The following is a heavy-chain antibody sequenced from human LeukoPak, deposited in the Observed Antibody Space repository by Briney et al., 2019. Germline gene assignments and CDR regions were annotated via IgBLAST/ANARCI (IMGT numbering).Heavy chain of an antibody. CDR3: ARGYGDPVYFDY. CDR2: ISWNSGSI. J-gene: IGHJ4*02. CDR1: GFTFDDYA. Sequence: GRSLRLSCAASGFTFDDYAMHWVRQAPGKGLEWVSGISWNSGSIGYADSVKGRFTISRDNAKNSLYLQMNSLRAEDTAVYYSARGYGDPVYFDYWGQGTLVTVSS. V-gene: IGHV3-9*01. D-gene: IGHD4-17*01.